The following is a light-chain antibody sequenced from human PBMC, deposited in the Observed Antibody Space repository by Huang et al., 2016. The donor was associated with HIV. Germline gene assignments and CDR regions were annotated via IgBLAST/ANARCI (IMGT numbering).Light chain of an antibody. CDR3: QHYNNWPPRYT. V-gene: IGKV3-15*01. CDR2: DAS. J-gene: IGKJ2*01. CDR1: QNVNNN. Sequence: EVVMTQSPATLSVSPGERAALSCRASQNVNNNLAWYQRKPGQAPRLLIYDASTRATNIPARFSGSGSGTEFTLAISSLQSEDFAVYYCQHYNNWPPRYTFGQGTKLEI.